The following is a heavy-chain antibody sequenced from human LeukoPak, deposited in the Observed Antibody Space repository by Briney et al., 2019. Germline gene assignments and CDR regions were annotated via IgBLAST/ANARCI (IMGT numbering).Heavy chain of an antibody. D-gene: IGHD5-18*01. Sequence: GGSLRLSCAASGFTFSSYAMGWVRQAPGKGLEWVSGISGSGGSTYYADSVKGRFTISRDNSKNTLYLQMNSLRAEDTAVYYYAKDLYSFGPFDYWGQGTLVTVSS. CDR1: GFTFSSYA. V-gene: IGHV3-23*01. J-gene: IGHJ4*02. CDR3: AKDLYSFGPFDY. CDR2: ISGSGGST.